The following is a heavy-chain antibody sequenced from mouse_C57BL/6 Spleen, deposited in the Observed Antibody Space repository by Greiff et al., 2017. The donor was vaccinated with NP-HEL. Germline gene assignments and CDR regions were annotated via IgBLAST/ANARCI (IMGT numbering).Heavy chain of an antibody. D-gene: IGHD2-3*01. V-gene: IGHV1-81*01. J-gene: IGHJ4*01. CDR3: ARSWDGYYGRYYAMDY. Sequence: QVQLQQSGAELARPGASVKLSCKASGYTFTSYGISWVKQRPGQGLEWIGEIYPRSGNTYYNEKFKGKATLTADKSSSTAYMELRSLTSEDSAVYFCARSWDGYYGRYYAMDYWGQGTSVTVSS. CDR1: GYTFTSYG. CDR2: IYPRSGNT.